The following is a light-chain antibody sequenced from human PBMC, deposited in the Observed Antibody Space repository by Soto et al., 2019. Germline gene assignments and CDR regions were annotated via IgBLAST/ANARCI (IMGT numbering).Light chain of an antibody. CDR3: SSHASRSTLI. V-gene: IGLV2-14*03. J-gene: IGLJ2*01. Sequence: QSVLTQPASVSGSPGQSITISCTGTSSDVGAYNHVSWYQQHPGKAPKVMIYDVSNRPSGVSNRFSGSRSGNTASLTISGLQAEDEADYYCSSHASRSTLIFGAGTKVTVL. CDR2: DVS. CDR1: SSDVGAYNH.